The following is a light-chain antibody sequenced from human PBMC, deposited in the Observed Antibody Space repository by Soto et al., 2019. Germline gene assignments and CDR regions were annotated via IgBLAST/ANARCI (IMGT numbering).Light chain of an antibody. J-gene: IGLJ2*01. CDR3: CSYAGSYTLV. CDR2: DVT. CDR1: SSDVGGYNY. V-gene: IGLV2-11*01. Sequence: QSALTQPRSVSGSPGQSVTFSCTGTSSDVGGYNYVSWYQQHPGKAPKVMIYDVTKRPSGVPDRISGSKSGNTASLTISGLQAEDEADYYCCSYAGSYTLVFGEGTKVTVL.